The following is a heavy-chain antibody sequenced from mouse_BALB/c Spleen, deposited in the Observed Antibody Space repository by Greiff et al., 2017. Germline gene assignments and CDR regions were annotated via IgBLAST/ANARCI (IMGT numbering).Heavy chain of an antibody. D-gene: IGHD1-1*01. CDR3: ARDNYGSPWFAY. V-gene: IGHV2-9*02. CDR2: IWAGGST. CDR1: GFSLTSYG. Sequence: VKLQESGPGLVAPSQSLSITCTVSGFSLTSYGVHWVRQPPGKGLEWLGVIWAGGSTNYNSALMSRLSISKDNSKSQVFLKMNSLQTDDTAMYYCARDNYGSPWFAYWGQGTLVTVSA. J-gene: IGHJ3*01.